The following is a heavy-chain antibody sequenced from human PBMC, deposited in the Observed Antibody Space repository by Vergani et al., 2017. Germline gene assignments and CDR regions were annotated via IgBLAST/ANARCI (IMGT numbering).Heavy chain of an antibody. CDR1: GFTFSSYW. J-gene: IGHJ4*02. CDR3: AREVVVTAIPFDY. V-gene: IGHV3-74*01. D-gene: IGHD2-21*02. Sequence: EVQLVESGGGLVQPGGSLRLSCAASGFTFSSYWMHWIRQAPGKGLVWVSRINSDGSSTSYADSVKGRFTISRDNAKNTLYLQMNSLRAEDTAVYYCAREVVVTAIPFDYWGQGTLVTVSS. CDR2: INSDGSST.